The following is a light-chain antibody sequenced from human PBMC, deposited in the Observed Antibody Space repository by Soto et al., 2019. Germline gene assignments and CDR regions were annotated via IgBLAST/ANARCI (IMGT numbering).Light chain of an antibody. Sequence: EIVLTQSPGTLSLSPGERATLSCRASQSVTSSQLAWYQQKPGQAPRLLIYGASSRVTGIPDRFSGSGSGTDFTLTINRLEPEDCAVYYCQQYGTSTGTFGQGTKVEIK. J-gene: IGKJ1*01. CDR1: QSVTSSQ. V-gene: IGKV3-20*01. CDR3: QQYGTSTGT. CDR2: GAS.